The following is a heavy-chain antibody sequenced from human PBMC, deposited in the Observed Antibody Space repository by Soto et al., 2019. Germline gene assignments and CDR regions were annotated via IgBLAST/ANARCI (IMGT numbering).Heavy chain of an antibody. CDR1: GYNFIKDL. CDR2: IYADDSEV. J-gene: IGHJ6*02. CDR3: ARTSAAGKYYYGMDV. D-gene: IGHD6-13*01. V-gene: IGHV5-51*01. Sequence: GGCLKISFKGSGYNFIKDLVARGRPTPGKGLEWMGIIYADDSEVRYSPSFQGQVTISADKSISTAYLQWSSLRASDTAMYYCARTSAAGKYYYGMDVWGQGTTVTVSS.